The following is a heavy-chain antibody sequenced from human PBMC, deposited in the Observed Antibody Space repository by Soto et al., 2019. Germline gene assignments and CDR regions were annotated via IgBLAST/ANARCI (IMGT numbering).Heavy chain of an antibody. V-gene: IGHV1-69*04. J-gene: IGHJ4*02. D-gene: IGHD3-10*01. CDR2: IIPILGIA. Sequence: SVKVSCKASGGTFSSYTISWVRQAPGQGLEWMGRIIPILGIANYAQKFQGRVTITADKSTSTAYMELNSLRDEDTAVYYCARDLYYYGSGSGYFDYWGQGTLVTVSS. CDR1: GGTFSSYT. CDR3: ARDLYYYGSGSGYFDY.